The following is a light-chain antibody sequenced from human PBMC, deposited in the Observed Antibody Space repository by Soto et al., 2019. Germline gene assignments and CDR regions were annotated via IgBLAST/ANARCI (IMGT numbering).Light chain of an antibody. V-gene: IGKV3-20*01. CDR2: RTS. CDR1: QALNTR. Sequence: EIVLTQSPATLSAFPGDRVTLSCRASQALNTRLAWYQHKPGQAPRLLIYRTSNRAAGVPAMFSGSGSGTDFTLTISRLEPEDFAVYYCQQYGSSPWTFGQGAKVDIK. CDR3: QQYGSSPWT. J-gene: IGKJ1*01.